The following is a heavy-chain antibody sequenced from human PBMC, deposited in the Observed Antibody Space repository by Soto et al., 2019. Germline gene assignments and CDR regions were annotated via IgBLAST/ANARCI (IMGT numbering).Heavy chain of an antibody. CDR3: ARDSQTPESRRVSSSEPQVRYYGMDV. Sequence: SVKVSCKASGGTFSSYAISWVRQAPGQGLEWMGGIIPIFGTANYAQKFQGRVTITADESTSTAYMELSSLRSEDTAVYYCARDSQTPESRRVSSSEPQVRYYGMDVWGQGTTVTVSS. CDR1: GGTFSSYA. CDR2: IIPIFGTA. V-gene: IGHV1-69*13. D-gene: IGHD6-6*01. J-gene: IGHJ6*02.